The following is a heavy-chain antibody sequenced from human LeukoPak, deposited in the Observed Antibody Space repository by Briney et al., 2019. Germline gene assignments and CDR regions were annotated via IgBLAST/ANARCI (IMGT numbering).Heavy chain of an antibody. CDR2: ITWDSGDI. CDR3: ARSNPYYYYDGSGLLSGAFDI. Sequence: GRSLRLSCTASGFTFDVYAIHWVRQAPGKGLEWVSGITWDSGDIAYADSVKGRFTVSRDNSKNTLYLQMNSLRAEDTAVYYCARSNPYYYYDGSGLLSGAFDIWGQGTMVTVSS. V-gene: IGHV3-9*01. CDR1: GFTFDVYA. D-gene: IGHD3-22*01. J-gene: IGHJ3*02.